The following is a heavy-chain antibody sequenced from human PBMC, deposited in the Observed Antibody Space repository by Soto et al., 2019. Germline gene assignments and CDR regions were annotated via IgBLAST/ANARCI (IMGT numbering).Heavy chain of an antibody. CDR1: GFTFTSSA. V-gene: IGHV1-58*02. Sequence: ASVKVSCKASGFTFTSSAMQWVRQARGQRLEWVGWIVVGSGNTNYAQKFQERVTITRDMSTSTAYMELSSLRSEDTAVYYCAAESSQHYYYYMDVWSKGTTVTVSS. CDR2: IVVGSGNT. J-gene: IGHJ6*03. D-gene: IGHD6-13*01. CDR3: AAESSQHYYYYMDV.